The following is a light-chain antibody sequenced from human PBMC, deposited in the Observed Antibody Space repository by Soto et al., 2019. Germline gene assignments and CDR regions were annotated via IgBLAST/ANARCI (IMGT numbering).Light chain of an antibody. V-gene: IGLV2-14*03. CDR3: SSYTSSSTWL. CDR1: SSDVGAYNY. J-gene: IGLJ3*02. Sequence: QSALTQPASGSGSPGQSITISCTGTSSDVGAYNYVSWYQQHPGKAPKLMIYEVSSRPSGVSNRFSGSKSANTASLTISGLQAGDEADYYCSSYTSSSTWLFGGGTKLTVL. CDR2: EVS.